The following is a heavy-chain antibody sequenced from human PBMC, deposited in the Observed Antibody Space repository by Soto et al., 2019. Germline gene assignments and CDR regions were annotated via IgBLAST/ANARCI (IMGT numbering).Heavy chain of an antibody. Sequence: LSLTCAVSGGSISGGGFSWSWFRQPPGKGLEWIGYILHTGGTQYNPSLKSRVSMSVDKSKNQFSLHLTSVPAADTAVYYCARLQFGEGFDYWGQGALVTVSS. CDR3: ARLQFGEGFDY. J-gene: IGHJ4*02. V-gene: IGHV4-30-2*01. D-gene: IGHD3-10*01. CDR2: ILHTGGT. CDR1: GGSISGGGFS.